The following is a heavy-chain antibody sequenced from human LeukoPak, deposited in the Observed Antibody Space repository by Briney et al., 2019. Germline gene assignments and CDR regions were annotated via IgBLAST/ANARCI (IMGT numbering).Heavy chain of an antibody. CDR3: ARAHITSPFYFDY. D-gene: IGHD2-2*01. CDR2: INWSGGST. CDR1: GFAFDVHG. V-gene: IGHV3-20*04. J-gene: IGHJ4*02. Sequence: PGGSLRLSCTASGFAFDVHGMSWVRQVPGKGLEWVSGINWSGGSTGYADPLRGRFTISRDNAKNSLYLQMDSLRAEDTALYYCARAHITSPFYFDYWGQGTLVTVSS.